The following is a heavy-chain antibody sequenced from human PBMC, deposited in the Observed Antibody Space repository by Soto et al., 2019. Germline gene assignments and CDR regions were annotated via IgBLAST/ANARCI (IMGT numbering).Heavy chain of an antibody. CDR2: IYYSGSA. CDR3: ARVRDSVEISVQALFDY. V-gene: IGHV4-59*06. CDR1: GDSIXSFX. Sequence: SETLSLTCTVSGDSIXSFXXXXXXXXXXXGLGWIGYIYYSGSAYYNPSLRSRVTMSVDTSKNQFSLRLSSVTAADTAVYYCARVRDSVEISVQALFDYWGQGTLVTVSS. J-gene: IGHJ4*02. D-gene: IGHD3-10*01.